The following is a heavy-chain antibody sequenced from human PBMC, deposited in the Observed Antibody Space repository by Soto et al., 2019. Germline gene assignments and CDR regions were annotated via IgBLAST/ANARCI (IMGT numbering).Heavy chain of an antibody. CDR1: GFTFSSYG. Sequence: QVQLVESGGGVVQPGRSLRLSCAASGFTFSSYGMHWVRQAPGKGLEWVAVISYDGSNKYYVDSVKGRFTISRDNSKNTLYLQMNSLRAEDTAVYYCAKGRESYRARSAADYWGQGTLVTVSS. V-gene: IGHV3-30*18. CDR3: AKGRESYRARSAADY. D-gene: IGHD2-2*01. CDR2: ISYDGSNK. J-gene: IGHJ4*02.